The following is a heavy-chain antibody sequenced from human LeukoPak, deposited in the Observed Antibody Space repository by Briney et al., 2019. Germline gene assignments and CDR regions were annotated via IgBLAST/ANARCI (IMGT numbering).Heavy chain of an antibody. Sequence: PGGSLRLSCAASGFTFSSYSMNWVRQAPGKGLEWVSSISSSNSYIYYADSVKGRFTISRDNAKNSLYLQMNSLRAEDTAVYYCARDGSLGYCSSTSCYKWAFDYWGQGTLVTVSS. CDR2: ISSSNSYI. V-gene: IGHV3-21*01. J-gene: IGHJ4*02. CDR1: GFTFSSYS. CDR3: ARDGSLGYCSSTSCYKWAFDY. D-gene: IGHD2-2*02.